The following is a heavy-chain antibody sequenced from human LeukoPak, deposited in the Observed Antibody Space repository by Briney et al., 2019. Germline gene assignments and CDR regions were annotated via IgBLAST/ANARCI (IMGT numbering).Heavy chain of an antibody. CDR1: GFTFSSYN. D-gene: IGHD1-26*01. Sequence: GRSLRRSCAASGFTFSSYNMHWVRQAPGKGLEWVAVIWYDGSNKYCADSVKGRFTISRDNSKNTLYVQMNSLRVEDTAVYYCARDLGGSYGYFDYWGQGTLVTVSS. CDR3: ARDLGGSYGYFDY. V-gene: IGHV3-33*01. CDR2: IWYDGSNK. J-gene: IGHJ4*02.